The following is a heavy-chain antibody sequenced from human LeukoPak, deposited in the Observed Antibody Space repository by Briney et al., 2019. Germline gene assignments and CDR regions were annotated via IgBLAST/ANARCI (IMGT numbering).Heavy chain of an antibody. CDR1: GGTFSSYA. D-gene: IGHD1-1*01. Sequence: SVKVSCKASGGTFSSYAISWVRQAPGQGLGWMGRIIPILGIANYAQKFQGRVTITADKSTSTAYMELSSLRSEDTAVYYCARDLRNDGTTHDYWGQGTLVTVSS. V-gene: IGHV1-69*04. CDR3: ARDLRNDGTTHDY. CDR2: IIPILGIA. J-gene: IGHJ4*02.